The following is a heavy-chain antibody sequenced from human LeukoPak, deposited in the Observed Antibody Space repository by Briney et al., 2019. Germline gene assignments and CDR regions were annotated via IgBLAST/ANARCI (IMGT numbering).Heavy chain of an antibody. CDR1: GFDFSTYA. CDR2: ISTTSSYI. CDR3: AKDLLDGTVTTYAFDI. D-gene: IGHD4-11*01. Sequence: GGSLRLSCAASGFDFSTYAMNWVRQAPGKGLEWVSSISTTSSYIFYAESLKGRFTVSRDNAKNSVYLQMNSLRPEDTAVYYCAKDLLDGTVTTYAFDIWGQGTMVTVSS. V-gene: IGHV3-21*01. J-gene: IGHJ3*02.